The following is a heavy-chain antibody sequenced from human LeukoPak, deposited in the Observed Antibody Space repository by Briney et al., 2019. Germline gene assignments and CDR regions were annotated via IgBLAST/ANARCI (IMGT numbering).Heavy chain of an antibody. D-gene: IGHD3-9*01. CDR2: IIPIFGTA. J-gene: IGHJ4*02. CDR3: ARQDYDILAWYYFDY. Sequence: GASVKVSCKASGGTFSSYAISWVRQAPGQGLEWMGRIIPIFGTANYAQKFQGRVTITTDESTSTAYMELSSLRSEDTAVYYCARQDYDILAWYYFDYWGQGTLVTVSS. CDR1: GGTFSSYA. V-gene: IGHV1-69*05.